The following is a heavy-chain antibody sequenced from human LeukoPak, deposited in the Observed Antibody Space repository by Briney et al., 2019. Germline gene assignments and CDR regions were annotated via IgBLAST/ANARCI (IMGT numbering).Heavy chain of an antibody. CDR3: ARAFGSYFLRDAFDI. V-gene: IGHV4-59*01. J-gene: IGHJ3*02. CDR2: IYYSVST. Sequence: SETLSLTCTLSGGSITSYNWSSIRQPPGKRLEWIGDIYYSVSTTYNPSLKSRVPISVDTSKTQFSLKLSSVTAADTAVYYCARAFGSYFLRDAFDIWGQGTMVTVSS. CDR1: GGSITSYN. D-gene: IGHD1-26*01.